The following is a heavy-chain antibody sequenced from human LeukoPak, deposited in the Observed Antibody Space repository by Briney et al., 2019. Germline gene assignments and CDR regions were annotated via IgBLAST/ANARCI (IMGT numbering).Heavy chain of an antibody. CDR3: ATLPVPYYYDSSGPIRGLDY. CDR1: GYTLTELS. Sequence: ASVKVSYKVSGYTLTELSMHWVRQAPGKGLEWMGGFDPEDGETIYAQKFQGRVTMTEDTSTDTAYMELSSLRSEDTAVYYCATLPVPYYYDSSGPIRGLDYWGQGTLVTVSS. CDR2: FDPEDGET. V-gene: IGHV1-24*01. D-gene: IGHD3-22*01. J-gene: IGHJ4*02.